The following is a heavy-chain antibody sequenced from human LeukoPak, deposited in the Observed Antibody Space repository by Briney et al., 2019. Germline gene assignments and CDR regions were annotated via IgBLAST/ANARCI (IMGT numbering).Heavy chain of an antibody. J-gene: IGHJ5*02. CDR1: GYTFTGYY. Sequence: ASVKVSCKASGYTFTGYYMHWVRQAPGQGLEWMGWINPNSGGTNYAQKFQGRVTMTRDTSISTAYMELSRLRSDDTAVYYCARERVFRGYGSGGYYRGSWFDPWGQGTLVTVSS. D-gene: IGHD3-10*01. V-gene: IGHV1-2*02. CDR2: INPNSGGT. CDR3: ARERVFRGYGSGGYYRGSWFDP.